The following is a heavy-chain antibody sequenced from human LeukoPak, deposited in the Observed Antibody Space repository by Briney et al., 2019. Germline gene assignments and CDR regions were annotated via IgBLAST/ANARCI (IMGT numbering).Heavy chain of an antibody. Sequence: ASVKVSCKASGYTFTNYGITWVRQAPGQGLEWMGWISGHQGNAKYAQNFQGRVTMTIDTSTSTAYMDLRSLRSDDTAIYFCARSDLATITAGPFEYWGQGTLVAVSS. CDR1: GYTFTNYG. CDR2: ISGHQGNA. J-gene: IGHJ4*02. CDR3: ARSDLATITAGPFEY. V-gene: IGHV1-18*01. D-gene: IGHD5-12*01.